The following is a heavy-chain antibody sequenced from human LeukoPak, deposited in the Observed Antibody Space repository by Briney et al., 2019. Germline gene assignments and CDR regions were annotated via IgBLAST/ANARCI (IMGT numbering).Heavy chain of an antibody. J-gene: IGHJ4*02. CDR2: IIPIFGTA. Sequence: ASVKVSCKASGGTFSSYAISWVRQVPGQGLEWMGGIIPIFGTANYAQKFQGRVTITADESTSTAYMELSSLRSEDTAVYYCARAPRYSSSWYFDYWGQGTLVTVSS. CDR3: ARAPRYSSSWYFDY. D-gene: IGHD6-13*01. CDR1: GGTFSSYA. V-gene: IGHV1-69*13.